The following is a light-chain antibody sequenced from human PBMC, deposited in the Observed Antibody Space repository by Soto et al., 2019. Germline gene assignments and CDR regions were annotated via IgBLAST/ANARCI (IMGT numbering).Light chain of an antibody. CDR3: QQYLTSPKA. CDR2: XSS. CDR1: HMGSMSN. Sequence: DIWMAQSPYTLSSSKGERATLSCRARHMGSMSNVAGYRQKPAXXXXXXXXXSSRRAPGIPERFSGSGSGTDITLTISRLEPVDFAVYYCQQYLTSPKAFGQET. J-gene: IGKJ1*01. V-gene: IGKV3-20*01.